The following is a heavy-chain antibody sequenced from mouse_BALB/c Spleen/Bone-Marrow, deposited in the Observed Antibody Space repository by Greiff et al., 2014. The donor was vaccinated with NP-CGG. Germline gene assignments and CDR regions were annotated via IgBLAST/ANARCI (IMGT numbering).Heavy chain of an antibody. V-gene: IGHV14-1*02. Sequence: VQLQQSGAELVRPGALVKLSCKASGFNIKDYYMHWVKQRPEQGLEWIGWIDPENGNTIYDPKFQGKASITADTSSNTAYLQLSSLTSEDTAVYYCARGNYRFAYWGQGTLVTVSA. J-gene: IGHJ3*01. D-gene: IGHD2-1*01. CDR1: GFNIKDYY. CDR3: ARGNYRFAY. CDR2: IDPENGNT.